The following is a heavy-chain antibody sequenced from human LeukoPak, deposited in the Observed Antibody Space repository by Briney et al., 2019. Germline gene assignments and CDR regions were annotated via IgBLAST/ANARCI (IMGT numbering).Heavy chain of an antibody. CDR1: GFTFNSYS. Sequence: GGSLRLSCAASGFTFNSYSMNWVRQAPGKGLEWVSYISSSTIYYADSVKGRFTISRDNAKNSLYLQMNSLRAEDTAVYYCARGASYAPFDYWGQGTLVTVSS. D-gene: IGHD3-16*01. J-gene: IGHJ4*02. V-gene: IGHV3-48*01. CDR2: ISSSTI. CDR3: ARGASYAPFDY.